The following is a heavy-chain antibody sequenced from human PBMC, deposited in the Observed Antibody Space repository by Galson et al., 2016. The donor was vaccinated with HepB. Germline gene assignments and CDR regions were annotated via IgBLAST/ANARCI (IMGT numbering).Heavy chain of an antibody. V-gene: IGHV3-21*01. D-gene: IGHD1-26*01. CDR1: GFIFSSYT. CDR3: ARGDIVGAIFDY. Sequence: SLRLSCAASGFIFSSYTMNWVRQAPGKGLEWVSSISSSSSYVDYADTVKGRFTISRDNAKNSLYLQMYSLRAEDTAVYYCARGDIVGAIFDYWGQGTLVTVPS. CDR2: ISSSSSYV. J-gene: IGHJ4*02.